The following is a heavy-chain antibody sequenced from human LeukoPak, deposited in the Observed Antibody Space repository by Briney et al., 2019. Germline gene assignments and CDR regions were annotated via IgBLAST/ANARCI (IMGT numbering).Heavy chain of an antibody. CDR1: GYTFTSYD. D-gene: IGHD3-22*01. J-gene: IGHJ2*01. Sequence: ASVKVSCKASGYTFTSYDINWVRQATGQGLEWMGWMNPNSGNTGYAQKFQGRVTMTRNTSISTAYMELSSLRSEDTAVYYCARGRRDSRSSGYYYKYYWYFDLWGRGTLVTVSS. V-gene: IGHV1-8*01. CDR3: ARGRRDSRSSGYYYKYYWYFDL. CDR2: MNPNSGNT.